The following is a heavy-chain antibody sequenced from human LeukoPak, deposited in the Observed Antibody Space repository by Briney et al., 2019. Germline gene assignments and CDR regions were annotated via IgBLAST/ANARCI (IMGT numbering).Heavy chain of an antibody. J-gene: IGHJ4*02. CDR1: GGSVSSGRYY. D-gene: IGHD1-20*01. V-gene: IGHV4-61*03. CDR3: ARAITIEPYFDY. CDR2: IYYSGST. Sequence: SETLSLTCTVTGGSVSSGRYYWSWIRQPPGEGLEWIGYIYYSGSTNYNPSLKSRVTISLDTSKNHFSLKLSSVSAADTAVYYCARAITIEPYFDYWGQGTLVTVSS.